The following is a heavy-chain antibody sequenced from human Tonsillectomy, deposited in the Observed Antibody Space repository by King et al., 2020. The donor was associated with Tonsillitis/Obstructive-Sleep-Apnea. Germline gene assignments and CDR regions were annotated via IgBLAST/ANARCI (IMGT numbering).Heavy chain of an antibody. V-gene: IGHV3-43*01. CDR1: GFTFDDYT. CDR3: AKDRGGLPGYFDY. D-gene: IGHD5-12*01. CDR2: ITWDGGST. Sequence: VQLVQSGGVVVQPGGSLRLSCAASGFTFDDYTMHWVRQAPGKGLEWVSLITWDGGSTYYADSVKGRFTISRDNSKNSLYLQMNSLRTEDTALYYCAKDRGGLPGYFDYWGQGTLVTVSP. J-gene: IGHJ4*02.